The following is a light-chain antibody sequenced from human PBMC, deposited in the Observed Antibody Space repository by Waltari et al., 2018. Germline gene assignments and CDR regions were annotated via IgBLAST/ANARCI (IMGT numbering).Light chain of an antibody. J-gene: IGKJ1*01. CDR3: QKYGTLPAT. V-gene: IGKV3-20*01. CDR1: KSVSRF. CDR2: EAS. Sequence: EIVLTQSPGTLSLPPGERATLSCRASKSVSRFLAWYKQKPGQAPRLLIYEASSRATDIPDRFSGSGSGTDFSLTISRLEPEDFAVYYCQKYGTLPATFGQGTKVEIK.